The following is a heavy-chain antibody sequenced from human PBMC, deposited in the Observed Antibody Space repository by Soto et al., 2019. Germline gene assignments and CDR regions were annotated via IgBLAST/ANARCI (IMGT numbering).Heavy chain of an antibody. V-gene: IGHV4-59*01. J-gene: IGHJ4*02. D-gene: IGHD4-17*01. Sequence: SETMSLTCTVSGGSISNYYWSWIRQPPGKGLEWIGFIYYSGSTNYNPSLKSRVTISVDTSKNQFSLKLSSVTAADTAVYYCASGDYSHFDLWGQGTLVTVSS. CDR3: ASGDYSHFDL. CDR1: GGSISNYY. CDR2: IYYSGST.